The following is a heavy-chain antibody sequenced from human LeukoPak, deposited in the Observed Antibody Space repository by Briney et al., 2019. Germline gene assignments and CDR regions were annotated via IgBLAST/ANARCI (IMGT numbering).Heavy chain of an antibody. D-gene: IGHD3-22*01. Sequence: SETLSLTCTVSGGSISRYYWSWLRQPAGKGLEWIGRIYSDGSTNYNPSLKSRVTMSVDTSKNQFSLKLRSVTAADTAVYYCARDDDSSGSTFDYWGLGTLVTVSA. CDR3: ARDDDSSGSTFDY. CDR1: GGSISRYY. CDR2: IYSDGST. J-gene: IGHJ4*02. V-gene: IGHV4-4*07.